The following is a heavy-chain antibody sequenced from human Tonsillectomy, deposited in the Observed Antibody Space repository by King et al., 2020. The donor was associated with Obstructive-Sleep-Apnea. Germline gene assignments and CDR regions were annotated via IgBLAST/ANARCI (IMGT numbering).Heavy chain of an antibody. D-gene: IGHD1-26*01. Sequence: VQLVESGGGLVKPGGSLRLSCAASGFTFSNAWMSWVRQAPGKGLEWVGRIKSKSDGGTTDYAAPVKGRFTISRDDSKNTLYVQMNSLKTEDRAVYYCTPTSSGSNWGGRVYWGQGTLVTVSS. CDR1: GFTFSNAW. CDR3: TPTSSGSNWGGRVY. CDR2: IKSKSDGGTT. J-gene: IGHJ4*02. V-gene: IGHV3-15*01.